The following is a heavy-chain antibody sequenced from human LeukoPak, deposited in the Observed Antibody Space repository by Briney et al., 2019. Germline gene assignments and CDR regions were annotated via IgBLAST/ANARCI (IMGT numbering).Heavy chain of an antibody. CDR1: GFTFSSYA. V-gene: IGHV3-23*01. J-gene: IGHJ4*02. CDR2: ISGSGGST. Sequence: GGSLRLSCAASGFTFSSYAMSWVRQAPGKGLEWVSAISGSGGSTYYADSVKGRFTISRDNSKNTLYLQMNSLRAEDTAVYYCAKSSPPYHYDNSGRQDYWGQGTLVTVSS. D-gene: IGHD3-22*01. CDR3: AKSSPPYHYDNSGRQDY.